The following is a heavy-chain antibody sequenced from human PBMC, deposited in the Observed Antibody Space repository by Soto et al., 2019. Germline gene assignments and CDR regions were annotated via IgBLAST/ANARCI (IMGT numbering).Heavy chain of an antibody. CDR1: GGSISSSSYY. D-gene: IGHD2-2*01. CDR2: IYYSGST. CDR3: ARQGQLLLPDYYGMDV. J-gene: IGHJ6*02. V-gene: IGHV4-39*01. Sequence: QLLESGPGLVKPSETLSLTCTVSGGSISSSSYYWGWIRQPPGKGLEWIGSIYYSGSTYYNPSLKSRVTISVDTSKNQFSLKLSSVTAADTAVYYCARQGQLLLPDYYGMDVWGQGTTVTVSS.